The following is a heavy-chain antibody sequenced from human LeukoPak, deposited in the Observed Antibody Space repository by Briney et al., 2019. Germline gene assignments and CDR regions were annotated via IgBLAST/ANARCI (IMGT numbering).Heavy chain of an antibody. D-gene: IGHD3-10*01. V-gene: IGHV3-9*01. CDR1: GFTFDDYA. CDR3: AGANGSGSLFDC. J-gene: IGHJ5*01. CDR2: ISWNSGSI. Sequence: TGGSLRLSCAASGFTFDDYAMHWVRQAPGKGLEWVSGISWNSGSIGYADSVKGRFTISRDNAKNSLYLQMNSLRAEDTAVYYCAGANGSGSLFDCWGQGTLVTVSS.